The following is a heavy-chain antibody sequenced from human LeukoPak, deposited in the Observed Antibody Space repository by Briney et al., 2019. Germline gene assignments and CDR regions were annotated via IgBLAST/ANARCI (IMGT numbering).Heavy chain of an antibody. V-gene: IGHV3-74*01. CDR1: GFAFSRYW. D-gene: IGHD6-19*01. J-gene: IGHJ4*02. Sequence: GGSLRLSCAASGFAFSRYWMHWVRQVPGKGLVWVSRISSDGSNIIYADSVKGRFSISRDNAQKTLHLQMNSLRAEDSAVYYCARDQTVAGPSTFDSWGQGTLVTVSS. CDR2: ISSDGSNI. CDR3: ARDQTVAGPSTFDS.